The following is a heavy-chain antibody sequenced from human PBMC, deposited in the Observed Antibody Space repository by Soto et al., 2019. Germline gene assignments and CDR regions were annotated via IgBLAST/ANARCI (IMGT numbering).Heavy chain of an antibody. CDR1: GYSFTSYW. CDR2: IYPGDSET. J-gene: IGHJ3*02. D-gene: IGHD3-10*01. V-gene: IGHV5-51*01. CDR3: ASSKNSGSDDAFDI. Sequence: PGESLKISCKGSGYSFTSYWIGWVRQMPGKGLERMGIIYPGDSETRYSPSFQGQVTISADKFISTAYLQLSSLKASDTAMYYCASSKNSGSDDAFDIWGQGTMVTVSS.